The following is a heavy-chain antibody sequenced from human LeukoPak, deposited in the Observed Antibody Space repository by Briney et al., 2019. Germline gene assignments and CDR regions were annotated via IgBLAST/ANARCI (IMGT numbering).Heavy chain of an antibody. Sequence: GGSLRLSCAASGFTFNVFHMNWVRQAPGKGLEWISSITSSGTYITYADSIQGRFTISRDNAKDSLYLQMNSLRVDDTALYYCARASGGWDLDYWGHGTLVTVSS. D-gene: IGHD1-26*01. V-gene: IGHV3-21*01. CDR1: GFTFNVFH. CDR2: ITSSGTYI. J-gene: IGHJ4*01. CDR3: ARASGGWDLDY.